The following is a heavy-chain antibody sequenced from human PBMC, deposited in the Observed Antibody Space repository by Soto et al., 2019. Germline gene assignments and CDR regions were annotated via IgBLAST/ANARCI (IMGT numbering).Heavy chain of an antibody. CDR2: IIPMFGTK. D-gene: IGHD2-15*01. CDR3: ARVGYGGHGSYGMDV. V-gene: IGHV1-69*13. J-gene: IGHJ6*02. Sequence: ASVKVSCKASGGTFSTYAIAWVRQAPGQGLEWKGGIIPMFGTKNYAQKFQGRVTITADESTSTAYMELGSLRSEDMAVYYCARVGYGGHGSYGMDVWGQGTTVTVSS. CDR1: GGTFSTYA.